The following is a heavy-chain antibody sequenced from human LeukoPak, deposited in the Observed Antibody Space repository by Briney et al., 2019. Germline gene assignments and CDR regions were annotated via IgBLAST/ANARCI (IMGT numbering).Heavy chain of an antibody. D-gene: IGHD2-15*01. CDR1: GGTFSSYA. CDR3: AREMVAANYNWFDP. Sequence: SAKVSCKASGGTFSSYAISWVRQAPGQGLEWMGGIIPIFGTANYAQKFQGRVTITADESTSTAYMELSSLRSEDTAVYYCAREMVAANYNWFDPWGQGTLVTVSS. CDR2: IIPIFGTA. V-gene: IGHV1-69*13. J-gene: IGHJ5*02.